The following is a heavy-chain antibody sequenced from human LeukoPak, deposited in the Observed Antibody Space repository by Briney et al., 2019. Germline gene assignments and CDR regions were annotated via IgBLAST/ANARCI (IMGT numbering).Heavy chain of an antibody. Sequence: SETLSLTCTVSGGSISSYYWSWIRQPPGKGLEWIGHIYYSGSTNYNPSLKSRVTISVDTSKNQFSLKLSSVTAADTAVYYCARGSLAAAGLSYWGQGTLVTVSS. CDR2: IYYSGST. V-gene: IGHV4-59*08. J-gene: IGHJ4*02. CDR3: ARGSLAAAGLSY. D-gene: IGHD1-26*01. CDR1: GGSISSYY.